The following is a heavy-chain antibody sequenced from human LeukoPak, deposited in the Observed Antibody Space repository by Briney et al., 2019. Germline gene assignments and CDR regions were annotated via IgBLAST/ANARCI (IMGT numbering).Heavy chain of an antibody. CDR1: GGSISSYY. CDR3: ARHFRTGGRSTDAFDI. J-gene: IGHJ3*02. CDR2: IYSSGST. V-gene: IGHV4-59*08. D-gene: IGHD2-15*01. Sequence: SETLSLTCTVSGGSISSYYWSWIRQSPGKGLEWIGYIYSSGSTRYNPSLSGRVTISVDTSKNHFSLRLSSVTAPDTAVYYCARHFRTGGRSTDAFDIWGQGTMVTVSS.